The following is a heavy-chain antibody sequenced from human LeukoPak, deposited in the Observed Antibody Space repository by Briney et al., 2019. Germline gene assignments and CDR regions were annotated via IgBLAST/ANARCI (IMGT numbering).Heavy chain of an antibody. V-gene: IGHV3-7*04. J-gene: IGHJ4*02. CDR1: GFTFGSHW. CDR2: IKQDGSDK. CDR3: ARDCYATGSHGD. Sequence: PGGSLRLSCAASGFTFGSHWMTWVRQAPGKRLEWVANIKQDGSDKYYVDSVRGRFTISRDNAKNSLFLQMNSLRVEDTAVYYCARDCYATGSHGDWGQGTLVTVSS. D-gene: IGHD2-2*01.